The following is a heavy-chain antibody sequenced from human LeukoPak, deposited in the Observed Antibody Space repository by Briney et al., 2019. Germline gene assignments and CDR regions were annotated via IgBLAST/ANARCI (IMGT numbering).Heavy chain of an antibody. D-gene: IGHD2-15*01. J-gene: IGHJ6*02. CDR3: ARLGHCSGGSCYSNYYYGMDV. Sequence: GESLKISCKGSGYRLTSYWIGWVRQMPGKGLEWMGIIYPRDSDTRYSPSFQGQVTISADKSISTAYLQWSSLKASDTAMYYCARLGHCSGGSCYSNYYYGMDVWGQGTTVTVSS. V-gene: IGHV5-51*01. CDR2: IYPRDSDT. CDR1: GYRLTSYW.